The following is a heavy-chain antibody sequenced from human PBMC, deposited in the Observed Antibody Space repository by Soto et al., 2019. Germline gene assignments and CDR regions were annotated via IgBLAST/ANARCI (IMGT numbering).Heavy chain of an antibody. CDR3: ARAGVPNYYYYGMDV. CDR2: ISSSSSYI. J-gene: IGHJ6*02. D-gene: IGHD3-10*01. V-gene: IGHV3-21*01. CDR1: GFTFSSYS. Sequence: GGSLRLSCAASGFTFSSYSMNWVRQAPGKGLEWVSSISSSSSYIYYADSVKGRFTISRDNAKNSQYLQMNSLRAEDTAVYYCARAGVPNYYYYGMDVWGQGTTVTVSS.